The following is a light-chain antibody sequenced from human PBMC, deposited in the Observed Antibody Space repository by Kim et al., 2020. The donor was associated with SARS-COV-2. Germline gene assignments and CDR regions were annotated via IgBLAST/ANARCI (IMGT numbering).Light chain of an antibody. CDR1: SSDVGSYNL. V-gene: IGLV2-23*02. J-gene: IGLJ3*02. CDR2: EVS. CDR3: CSYAGSSTFWV. Sequence: SITFSCSETSSDVGSYNLVSWYQQHPGKAPKLMIYEVSKRPSGVSNRFSGSKSGNTASLTISGLQAEDEADYYCCSYAGSSTFWVFGGGTQLTVL.